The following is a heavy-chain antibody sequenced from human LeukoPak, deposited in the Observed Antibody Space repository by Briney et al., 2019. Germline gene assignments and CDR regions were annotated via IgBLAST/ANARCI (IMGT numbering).Heavy chain of an antibody. J-gene: IGHJ4*02. CDR1: GFTFSSYA. CDR3: AKDTSIGKYCTSGVCSPFDY. Sequence: GGSLRLSCAGSGFTFSSYAMGWVRQAPGKGLEWVSAISDSGDYTYYADSVKGRFTISRDNSKNTLYLHVNSLRAEDTAVYYCAKDTSIGKYCTSGVCSPFDYWGQGTLVTVSS. D-gene: IGHD2-8*01. CDR2: ISDSGDYT. V-gene: IGHV3-23*01.